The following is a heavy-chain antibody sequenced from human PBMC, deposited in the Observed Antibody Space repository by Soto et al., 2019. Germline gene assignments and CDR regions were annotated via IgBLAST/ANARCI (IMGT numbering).Heavy chain of an antibody. CDR2: VYYSGST. D-gene: IGHD6-13*01. Sequence: SETLSLTCTVPGGSISRYYWSWIGQPPGKGLEWIGYVYYSGSTNYNPSLKSRVTISVDTSKNQFSLKLSSVTAADTAVYYCARAYSSSSNAKSYYYYGMDVWGQGTTLTVSS. J-gene: IGHJ6*02. CDR1: GGSISRYY. V-gene: IGHV4-59*01. CDR3: ARAYSSSSNAKSYYYYGMDV.